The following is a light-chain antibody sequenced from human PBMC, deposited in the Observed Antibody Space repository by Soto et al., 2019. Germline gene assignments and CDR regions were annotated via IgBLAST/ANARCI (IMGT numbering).Light chain of an antibody. CDR1: QSINDN. CDR3: QQYNNWPRAT. V-gene: IGKV3-15*01. CDR2: RTS. Sequence: EIVMTQSPATLSVSPGERATLSCRASQSINDNLAWYQQKPGQAPRLLMFRTSTRATGFPARLSAGGSGTDFNLTISSLQSEDFAIYHCQQYNNWPRATFGGGTKVDIK. J-gene: IGKJ4*01.